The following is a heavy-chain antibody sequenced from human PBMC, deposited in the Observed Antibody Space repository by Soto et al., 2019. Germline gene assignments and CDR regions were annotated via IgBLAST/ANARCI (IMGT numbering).Heavy chain of an antibody. Sequence: QVQLQESGPGLVKPSQTLSLTCTVSGGSISSGDYYWSWIRQPPGKGLEWIGYIFYSGSTYYNPSLKSRVTISVDTSKNQFSLKLGSVTAADTAVYYCDRWLGYGPHFDYWGQGTLVTVSS. D-gene: IGHD5-12*01. CDR1: GGSISSGDYY. CDR2: IFYSGST. V-gene: IGHV4-30-4*01. CDR3: DRWLGYGPHFDY. J-gene: IGHJ4*02.